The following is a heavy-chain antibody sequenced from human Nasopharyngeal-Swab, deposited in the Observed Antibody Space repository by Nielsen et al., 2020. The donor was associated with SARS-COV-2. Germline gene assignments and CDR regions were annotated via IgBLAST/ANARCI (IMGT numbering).Heavy chain of an antibody. D-gene: IGHD3-22*01. CDR2: ISYDGSNK. CDR1: GFTFSSYG. J-gene: IGHJ6*02. CDR3: AKAEDSSGYYYDYGMDV. Sequence: GGSLRLSCAASGFTFSSYGMHWVRQAPGQGLEWVAVISYDGSNKYYADSVKGRFTISRDNSKNTLYLQMNSLRAEDTAVYYCAKAEDSSGYYYDYGMDVWGQGTTVTVSS. V-gene: IGHV3-30*18.